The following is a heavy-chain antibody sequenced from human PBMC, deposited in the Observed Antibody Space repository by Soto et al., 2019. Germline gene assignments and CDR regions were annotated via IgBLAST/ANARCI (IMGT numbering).Heavy chain of an antibody. V-gene: IGHV3-30*18. D-gene: IGHD3-3*01. CDR3: AKDKTNYDFWSGYPSPYFDY. Sequence: PGGSLGLSCAASGFTFSSYGMHWVRQAPGKGLEWVAVISYDGSNKYYADSVKGRFTISRDNSKNTLYLQMNSLRAEDTAVYYCAKDKTNYDFWSGYPSPYFDYWGQGTLVTVSS. J-gene: IGHJ4*02. CDR2: ISYDGSNK. CDR1: GFTFSSYG.